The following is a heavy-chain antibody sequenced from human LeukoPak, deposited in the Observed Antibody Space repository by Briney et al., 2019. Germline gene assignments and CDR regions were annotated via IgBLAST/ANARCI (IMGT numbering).Heavy chain of an antibody. D-gene: IGHD4-17*01. CDR1: GFTFSGSA. J-gene: IGHJ4*02. V-gene: IGHV3-73*01. Sequence: GGSLRLSCAASGFTFSGSAMHWVRRASGKGLEWVGRIRSRAKNYETTYAPSVKGRFAISRDDSKNTAFLQMNGLKTEDTAMYYCTRPNYGDYADDYWGQGTLVTVSS. CDR3: TRPNYGDYADDY. CDR2: IRSRAKNYET.